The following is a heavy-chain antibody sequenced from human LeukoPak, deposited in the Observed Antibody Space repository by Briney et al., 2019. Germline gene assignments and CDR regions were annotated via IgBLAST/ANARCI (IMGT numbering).Heavy chain of an antibody. CDR3: ARDDRFAATSNDAFDI. D-gene: IGHD5-12*01. J-gene: IGHJ3*02. CDR2: IYYSGST. Sequence: SETLSLTCTVSGGSISSYYWSWIRQPPGKGLEWIGYIYYSGSTNYNPSLKSRVTISVDTSKNQFSLKLSSVTAADTAVYYCARDDRFAATSNDAFDIWGQGTMVTVSS. CDR1: GGSISSYY. V-gene: IGHV4-59*01.